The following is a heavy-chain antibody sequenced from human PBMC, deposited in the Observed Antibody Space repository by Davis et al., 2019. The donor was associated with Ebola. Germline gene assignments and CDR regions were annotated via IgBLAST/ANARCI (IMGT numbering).Heavy chain of an antibody. Sequence: GESLKISCAASGFTFSSYSMNWVRQAPGKGLEWISTIRTNSEGTTKHAESVKGRFTISREDATSSLYLQMNSLRDEDTAVYYCVRDRDFSFDQWGRGILVTVSS. J-gene: IGHJ4*02. V-gene: IGHV3-48*02. CDR3: VRDRDFSFDQ. CDR1: GFTFSSYS. CDR2: IRTNSEGTT. D-gene: IGHD2/OR15-2a*01.